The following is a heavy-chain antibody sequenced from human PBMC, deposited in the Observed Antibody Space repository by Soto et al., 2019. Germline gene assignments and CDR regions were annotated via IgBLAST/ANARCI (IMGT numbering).Heavy chain of an antibody. V-gene: IGHV4-30-2*01. CDR3: ARVTPATPYYAMDV. J-gene: IGHJ6*02. CDR2: MYHTGRT. CDR1: GGSINGGSYS. Sequence: QLQLQESGPGLVKPSQTLSLTCVVSGGSINGGSYSWSWIRQPPGKGLEWIGYMYHTGRTYYNASLSGRATISVDRSKNQFFLNLTSVTAADTAVYYCARVTPATPYYAMDVWCQGTTVTVSS. D-gene: IGHD2-2*02.